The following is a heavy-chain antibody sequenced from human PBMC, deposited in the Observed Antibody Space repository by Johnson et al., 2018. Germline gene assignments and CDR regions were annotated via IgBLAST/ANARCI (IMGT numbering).Heavy chain of an antibody. J-gene: IGHJ6*02. CDR3: TRLANKDYERRDGMDV. CDR1: GFNFSDSA. CDR2: IRSKANSYAT. Sequence: VQLQESGGGLVQPGGSLKLSCAASGFNFSDSAMYWARQASGKGLEWVGRIRSKANSYATAYAASVKGRFTISKDDSKNMAYLQMNSLKTEDKAVYYCTRLANKDYERRDGMDVGGQGTTVTVSS. D-gene: IGHD3-16*01. V-gene: IGHV3-73*02.